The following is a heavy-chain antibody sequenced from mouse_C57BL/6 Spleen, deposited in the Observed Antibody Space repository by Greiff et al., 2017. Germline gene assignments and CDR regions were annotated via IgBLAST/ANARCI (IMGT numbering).Heavy chain of an antibody. V-gene: IGHV5-17*01. CDR3: ARDYYGSSYGDY. D-gene: IGHD1-1*01. CDR2: ISSGSSTI. CDR1: GFTFSDYG. J-gene: IGHJ2*01. Sequence: EVKLMESGGGLVKPGGSLKLSCAASGFTFSDYGMHWVRQAPEKGLEWVAYISSGSSTIYYADTVKGRFTISRDNAKNTLFLQMTSLRSEDTAMYYCARDYYGSSYGDYWGQGTTLTVSS.